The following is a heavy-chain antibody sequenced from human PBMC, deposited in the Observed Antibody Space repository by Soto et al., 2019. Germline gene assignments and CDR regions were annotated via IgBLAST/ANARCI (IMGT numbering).Heavy chain of an antibody. CDR1: GFTFSDHY. J-gene: IGHJ5*02. CDR3: AREEYDFWSGYYTVGWFDP. Sequence: GGSLRLSCAASGFTFSDHYMDWVRQAPGKGLEWVGRTRNKANSYTTEYAASVKGRFTISRDDSKNSLYLQMNSLKTEDTAVYYCAREEYDFWSGYYTVGWFDPWGQGTLVTVSS. V-gene: IGHV3-72*01. CDR2: TRNKANSYTT. D-gene: IGHD3-3*01.